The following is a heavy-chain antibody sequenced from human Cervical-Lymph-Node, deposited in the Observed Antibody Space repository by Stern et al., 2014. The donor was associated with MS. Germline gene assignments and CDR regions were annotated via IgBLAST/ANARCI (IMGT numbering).Heavy chain of an antibody. D-gene: IGHD1-26*01. J-gene: IGHJ4*02. V-gene: IGHV4-31*03. CDR1: GDSISSGRYY. CDR3: ARDSGIYYFDS. CDR2: IHYSGIT. Sequence: VQLEESGPGLVKPSQTLSLTCTVSGDSISSGRYYWSWIRQLPGKGLEWIGYIHYSGITQYKPSLKSRVTISEDTSKNQFSLNLTSVTAADTAVYYCARDSGIYYFDSWGQGTLVTVSS.